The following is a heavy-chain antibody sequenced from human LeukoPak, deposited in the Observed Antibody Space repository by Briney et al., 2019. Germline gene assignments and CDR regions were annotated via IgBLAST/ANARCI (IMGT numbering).Heavy chain of an antibody. CDR2: IKQDGSDK. V-gene: IGHV3-7*03. D-gene: IGHD5-24*01. CDR3: AKELSEMATISPFDY. Sequence: GGSLRLSCAASGFTFSDYWMTWVRQAPGRGLEWVAVIKQDGSDKYYVDSLKGRFTISRDNAKNSLYLQMNSLRAEDTAVYYCAKELSEMATISPFDYWGQGTLVTVSS. J-gene: IGHJ4*02. CDR1: GFTFSDYW.